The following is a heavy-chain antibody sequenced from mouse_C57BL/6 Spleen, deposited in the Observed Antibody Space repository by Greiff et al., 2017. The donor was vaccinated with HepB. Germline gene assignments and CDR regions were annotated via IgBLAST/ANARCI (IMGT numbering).Heavy chain of an antibody. Sequence: VKLQQSGPELVKPGASVKISCKASGYAFSSSWMNWVKQRPGKGLEGIGRIYPGDGDTNYNGKFKGKATLTADKSSSTAYMQLSSLTSEDSAVYFCASSNYLYYAMDYWGQGTSVTVSS. CDR1: GYAFSSSW. J-gene: IGHJ4*01. V-gene: IGHV1-82*01. CDR3: ASSNYLYYAMDY. D-gene: IGHD2-5*01. CDR2: IYPGDGDT.